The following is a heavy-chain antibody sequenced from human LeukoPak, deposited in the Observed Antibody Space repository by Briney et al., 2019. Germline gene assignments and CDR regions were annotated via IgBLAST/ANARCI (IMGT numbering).Heavy chain of an antibody. Sequence: SLRLSCVTAGFKFSDYGMHWVRQAPGKGLEWVSGISWNSGSIGYADSVKGRFTISRDNAKNSLYLQMNSLRAEDMALYYCAKGTAAAVTAFFDYWGQGTLVTVSS. D-gene: IGHD6-13*01. J-gene: IGHJ4*02. CDR2: ISWNSGSI. CDR1: GFKFSDYG. V-gene: IGHV3-9*03. CDR3: AKGTAAAVTAFFDY.